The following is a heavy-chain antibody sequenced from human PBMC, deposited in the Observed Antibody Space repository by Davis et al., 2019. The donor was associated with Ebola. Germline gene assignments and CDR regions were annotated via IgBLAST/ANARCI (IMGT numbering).Heavy chain of an antibody. J-gene: IGHJ3*02. V-gene: IGHV3-30*19. CDR1: GFNFRSYG. CDR3: TRGSVRFLEWLSQNAFDI. D-gene: IGHD3-3*01. Sequence: GESLKISCAASGFNFRSYGMHWVRQAPGKGLEWVAVISYDGDNSYYADSVKGRFTISRENSKNTLYLQMNSLRTEDTAVYYCTRGSVRFLEWLSQNAFDIWGQGTMVTVSS. CDR2: ISYDGDNS.